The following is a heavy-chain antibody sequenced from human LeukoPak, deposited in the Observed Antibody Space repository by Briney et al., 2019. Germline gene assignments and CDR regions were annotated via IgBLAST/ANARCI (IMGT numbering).Heavy chain of an antibody. CDR2: ISGSGGST. J-gene: IGHJ6*02. V-gene: IGHV3-23*01. CDR3: ARGGMSMVADPNRDYYYYYGMDV. Sequence: GGSLRLSCAASGFTFSSYAMSWVRQAPGKGLEWVSAISGSGGSTYYADSVKGRFTISRDNSKNTLYLQMNSLRAEDTAVYYCARGGMSMVADPNRDYYYYYGMDVWGQGTTVTVSS. CDR1: GFTFSSYA. D-gene: IGHD2-15*01.